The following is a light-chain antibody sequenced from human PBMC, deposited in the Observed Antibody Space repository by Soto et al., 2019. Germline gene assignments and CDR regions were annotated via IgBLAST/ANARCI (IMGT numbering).Light chain of an antibody. CDR3: QQRTNWPPKYT. J-gene: IGKJ2*01. Sequence: EIVLTQSPATLSLSPGERATLSCRASQSVSSYLAWYQQKPGQAPRLLIYDASNRPTGTPARFSGSGSGTAFTLPISSLEPEDFAVYDGQQRTNWPPKYTFGQGTKLEIK. CDR2: DAS. CDR1: QSVSSY. V-gene: IGKV3-11*01.